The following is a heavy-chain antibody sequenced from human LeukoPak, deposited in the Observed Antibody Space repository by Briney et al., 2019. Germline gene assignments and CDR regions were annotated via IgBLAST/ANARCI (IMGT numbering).Heavy chain of an antibody. CDR3: AKTEVGATDY. CDR2: ISYDGSNK. CDR1: GFTFSSYD. J-gene: IGHJ4*02. Sequence: GGSLRLSCAASGFTFSSYDMHWVRQAPGKGLEWVAVISYDGSNKYYADSVKGRFTISRDNSKNTLYLQMNSLRAEDTAVYYCAKTEVGATDYWGQGTLVTVSS. V-gene: IGHV3-30*18. D-gene: IGHD1-26*01.